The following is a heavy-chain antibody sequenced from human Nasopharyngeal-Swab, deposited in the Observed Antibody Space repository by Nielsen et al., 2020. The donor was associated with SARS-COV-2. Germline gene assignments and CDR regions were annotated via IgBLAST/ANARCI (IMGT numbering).Heavy chain of an antibody. CDR2: IYYSGSP. CDR1: GASISSSIYY. CDR3: ARRYREITIFGVVITPFDY. V-gene: IGHV4-39*01. D-gene: IGHD3-3*01. J-gene: IGHJ4*02. Sequence: SETLSLTCTVSGASISSSIYYWGWIRQPPGKGLEWIGSIYYSGSPCYNPSLKSRVTISVDTSKNQFSLKLSSVTAADTAVYYCARRYREITIFGVVITPFDYWGQGTLVTVSS.